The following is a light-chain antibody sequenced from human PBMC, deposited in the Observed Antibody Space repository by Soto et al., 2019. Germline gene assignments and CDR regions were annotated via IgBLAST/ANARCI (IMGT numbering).Light chain of an antibody. CDR2: KAS. CDR1: QTISSW. V-gene: IGKV1-5*03. CDR3: QQYETFSGT. Sequence: DIQMTQSPSTLSGSVGDRVTITCRASQTISSWLAWYQQKPGKAPKLLIYKASSLESGVPSRFSGSGSGTEFTLTISSLQPEDFATYYCQQYETFSGTFGPGTKVDIK. J-gene: IGKJ1*01.